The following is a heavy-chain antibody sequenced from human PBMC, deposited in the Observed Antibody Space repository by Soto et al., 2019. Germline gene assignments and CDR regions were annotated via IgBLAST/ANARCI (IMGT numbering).Heavy chain of an antibody. J-gene: IGHJ4*02. CDR1: GFMFSGYA. Sequence: PGGSLRLSCAASGFMFSGYALSWVRQAPGKGLEWVSVISGSGGSTDYADSVKGRFTISRDNAKNTLYMQMNSLRVEDTATYYCARTVAATPLTLDSWGQGSLVTVSS. V-gene: IGHV3-23*01. CDR3: ARTVAATPLTLDS. CDR2: ISGSGGST. D-gene: IGHD2-15*01.